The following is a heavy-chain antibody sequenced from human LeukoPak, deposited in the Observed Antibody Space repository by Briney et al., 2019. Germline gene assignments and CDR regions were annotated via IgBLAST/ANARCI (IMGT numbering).Heavy chain of an antibody. CDR2: IWYDGSNK. J-gene: IGHJ4*02. D-gene: IGHD3-9*01. CDR3: ARGYDILTGYYIGSTDY. Sequence: GGSLRLSCAASGFTFSSYGMHWVRQAPGKGLEWVADIWYDGSNKYYADSVKGRFTISRDNSKNTLYLQMNSLRAEDTAVYYCARGYDILTGYYIGSTDYWGQGTLVTVSS. V-gene: IGHV3-33*01. CDR1: GFTFSSYG.